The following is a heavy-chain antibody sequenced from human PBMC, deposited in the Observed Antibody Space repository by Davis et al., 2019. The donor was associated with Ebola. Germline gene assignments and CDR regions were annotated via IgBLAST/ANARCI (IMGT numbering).Heavy chain of an antibody. D-gene: IGHD6-13*01. CDR2: IIPLFGTA. J-gene: IGHJ4*02. CDR3: ARVDEGADTSTWSFDF. CDR1: GINFRTHA. V-gene: IGHV1-69*13. Sequence: AASVKVSCKTSGINFRTHAIAWVRQAPGQDLEWMGGIIPLFGTANYAQNFQGRVSITADESMATTYMEVTRLRYEDTAIYYCARVDEGADTSTWSFDFWGQGTLVTVSS.